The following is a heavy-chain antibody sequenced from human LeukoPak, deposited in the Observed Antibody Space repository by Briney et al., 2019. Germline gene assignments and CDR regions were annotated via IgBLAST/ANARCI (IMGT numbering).Heavy chain of an antibody. CDR1: GGSISSYY. CDR3: ARRKGFGEGYFDS. Sequence: PSETLSLTCTISGGSISSYYWSWIRQPPGKGLEWIGYIYYSGSTKYNPSLKSRVTIAVDTSKNQFSLRLTSVTAADTAVYYCARRKGFGEGYFDSWGQGTLVTVSS. J-gene: IGHJ4*02. V-gene: IGHV4-59*01. CDR2: IYYSGST. D-gene: IGHD3-10*01.